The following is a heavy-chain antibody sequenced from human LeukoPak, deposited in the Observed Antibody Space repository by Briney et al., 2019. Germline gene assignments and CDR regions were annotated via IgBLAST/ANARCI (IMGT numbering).Heavy chain of an antibody. V-gene: IGHV3-11*06. J-gene: IGHJ1*01. CDR3: ARHGLYDSSDYWTFQH. D-gene: IGHD3-22*01. Sequence: GGSLRLSCAASGFTLSDYYMSWIRQAPGKGLEWVTYISGSSSYTNYADSVKGRFTISRDNAKNSLYLQMNSLRAEDTAVYYCARHGLYDSSDYWTFQHWGQGTLVTVSS. CDR2: ISGSSSYT. CDR1: GFTLSDYY.